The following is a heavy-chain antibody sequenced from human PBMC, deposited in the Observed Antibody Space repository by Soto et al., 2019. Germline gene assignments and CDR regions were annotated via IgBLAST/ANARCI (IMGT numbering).Heavy chain of an antibody. V-gene: IGHV4-30-4*01. CDR3: ATRAAHYDFWSGYYWDWFDP. J-gene: IGHJ5*02. CDR2: IYYSGST. D-gene: IGHD3-3*01. Sequence: SETLSLTXTVSGGSISSGDYYWSWIRQPPGKGLEWIGYIYYSGSTYYNPSLKSRVTISVDTSKNQFSLKLSSVTAADTAVYYCATRAAHYDFWSGYYWDWFDPWGQGTL. CDR1: GGSISSGDYY.